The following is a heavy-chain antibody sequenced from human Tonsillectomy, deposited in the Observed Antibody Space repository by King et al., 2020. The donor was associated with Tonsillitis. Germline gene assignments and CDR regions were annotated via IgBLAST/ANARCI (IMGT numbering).Heavy chain of an antibody. Sequence: QLVQSGAEVKKPGASVKVSCEASGYTFTSYYMHWVRQAPGQGLEWMGIINPSAGGTSYAQKFQGRVTMTRDTSTSTVYMELSSLRSEDTAVYYCARDPKLRDSDFWSGYTDYWGQGTLVTVSS. CDR3: ARDPKLRDSDFWSGYTDY. CDR1: GYTFTSYY. V-gene: IGHV1-46*03. CDR2: INPSAGGT. J-gene: IGHJ4*02. D-gene: IGHD3-3*01.